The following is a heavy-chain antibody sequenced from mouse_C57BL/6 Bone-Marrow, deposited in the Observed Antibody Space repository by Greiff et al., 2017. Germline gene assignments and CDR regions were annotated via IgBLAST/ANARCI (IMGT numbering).Heavy chain of an antibody. V-gene: IGHV3-6*01. CDR3: SRFYGNYFDY. J-gene: IGHJ2*01. Sequence: ESGPGLVKPSQSLSLTCSVTGYSITSGYYWNWIRQFPGNKLEWMGYISYDGSNNYNPSLKNRISITRDTSKNQFFLKLNSVTTEDTATYYCSRFYGNYFDYWGQGTTLTVSS. CDR1: GYSITSGYY. D-gene: IGHD2-1*01. CDR2: ISYDGSN.